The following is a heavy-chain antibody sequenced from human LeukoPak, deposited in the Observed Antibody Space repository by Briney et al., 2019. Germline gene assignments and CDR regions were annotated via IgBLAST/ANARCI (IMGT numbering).Heavy chain of an antibody. CDR1: GFTFSSYA. CDR3: AKDVYYYGSGSYYNMWNYYYGMDV. D-gene: IGHD3-10*01. V-gene: IGHV3-30-3*01. J-gene: IGHJ6*02. Sequence: GGSLRLSCAASGFTFSSYAMHWVRQAPGKGLEWVAVISYDGSNKYYADSVKGRFTISRDNSKNTLYLQMNSLRAEDTAVYYCAKDVYYYGSGSYYNMWNYYYGMDVWGQGTTVTVSS. CDR2: ISYDGSNK.